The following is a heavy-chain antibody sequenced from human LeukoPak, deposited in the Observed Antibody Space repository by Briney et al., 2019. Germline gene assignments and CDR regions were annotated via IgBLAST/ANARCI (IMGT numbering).Heavy chain of an antibody. J-gene: IGHJ4*02. CDR1: GFIFSSYG. Sequence: TGGSLRLSCAASGFIFSSYGMHWVRQAPGKGLEWVTFISNDGHNTYYADSVKGRFTISRDNSKNTLYLQMNSLRADDTAVYHCAKDGLMRFFDYWGQGTLVTVSS. CDR3: AKDGLMRFFDY. D-gene: IGHD2-8*01. CDR2: ISNDGHNT. V-gene: IGHV3-30*18.